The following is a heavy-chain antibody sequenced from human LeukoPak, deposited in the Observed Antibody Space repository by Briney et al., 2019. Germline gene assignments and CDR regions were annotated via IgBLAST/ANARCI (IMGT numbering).Heavy chain of an antibody. V-gene: IGHV4-61*02. Sequence: SETLSLTCTVSGGSISSGSYFWSWIRQPAGKGLEWIGRIYTSGSTNYNPSLKSRVTISVDTSKNQFSLRLSSVTVADTAVYYCARGPDYNYYMDVWGKGTTVTISS. CDR3: ARGPDYNYYMDV. J-gene: IGHJ6*03. CDR1: GGSISSGSYF. CDR2: IYTSGST.